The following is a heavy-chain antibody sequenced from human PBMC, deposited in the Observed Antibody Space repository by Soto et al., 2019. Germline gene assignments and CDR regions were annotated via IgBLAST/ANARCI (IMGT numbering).Heavy chain of an antibody. CDR3: ARRYGWLYFDY. D-gene: IGHD6-19*01. CDR2: INHSGST. V-gene: IGHV4-34*01. CDR1: GGSFSGSY. Sequence: PSETLSLTCAVYGGSFSGSYWSWIRQPPGKGLEWIGDINHSGSTNYNPSLKSRVTISVDTSKNHFSLKLNSVTAADTAVYYCARRYGWLYFDYWGQGSLVTVSS. J-gene: IGHJ4*02.